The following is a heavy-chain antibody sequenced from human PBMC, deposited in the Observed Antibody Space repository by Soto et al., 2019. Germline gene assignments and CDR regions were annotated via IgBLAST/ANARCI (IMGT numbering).Heavy chain of an antibody. CDR3: ARGESIAARLDYYYYGMDV. Sequence: GASVKVSCKVFGYALTELSMHWVRQAPGKGLEWMGGFDPEDGVTIYAQKFQGRVTLTEDTGIGTAYMEPSRLRSDDTAVYYCARGESIAARLDYYYYGMDVWGQGTTVTVSS. J-gene: IGHJ6*02. V-gene: IGHV1-24*01. D-gene: IGHD6-6*01. CDR1: GYALTELS. CDR2: FDPEDGVT.